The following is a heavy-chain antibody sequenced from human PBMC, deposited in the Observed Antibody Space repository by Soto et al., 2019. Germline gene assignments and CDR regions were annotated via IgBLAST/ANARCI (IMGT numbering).Heavy chain of an antibody. CDR1: GFTFSSYW. CDR3: ARGFVLMVYAIPTPYYLDY. CDR2: IKQDGSEK. D-gene: IGHD2-8*01. V-gene: IGHV3-7*01. J-gene: IGHJ4*02. Sequence: GGSLRLSCAASGFTFSSYWMSWVRQAPGKGLEWVANIKQDGSEKYYVDSVKGGFTISRDNAKNSLYLQMNSLRAEDTAVYYCARGFVLMVYAIPTPYYLDYWGQGTLVTVSS.